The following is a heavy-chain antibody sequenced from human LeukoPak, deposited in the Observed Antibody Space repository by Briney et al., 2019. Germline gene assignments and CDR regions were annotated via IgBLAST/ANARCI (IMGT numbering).Heavy chain of an antibody. CDR2: ISSSGSYI. V-gene: IGHV3-21*01. J-gene: IGHJ4*02. CDR3: TREPEMAKMVSYFDL. D-gene: IGHD5-24*01. Sequence: GGSLRLSCAASGFTFSLYSMNWVRHAPGKGLEWVSVISSSGSYIYYADSVRGRFTISRDNAKNSLYLQMNSLGDEDTALYYCTREPEMAKMVSYFDLWGQGTLVTVSS. CDR1: GFTFSLYS.